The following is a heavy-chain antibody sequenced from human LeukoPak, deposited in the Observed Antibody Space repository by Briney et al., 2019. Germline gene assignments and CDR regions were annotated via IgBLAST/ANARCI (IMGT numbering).Heavy chain of an antibody. CDR3: AKVIVTTISYWYGIDV. CDR1: GFSFANHP. V-gene: IGHV3-23*01. D-gene: IGHD5-12*01. CDR2: ISASRGIT. Sequence: PGGSLRLSRAASGFSFANHPMIWVRQAPGKGLEGVSSISASRGITYYADSVKGRFTISRDNSKNTLYLQMNSLRAEDTAVYYCAKVIVTTISYWYGIDVWGQGTTVTVS. J-gene: IGHJ6*02.